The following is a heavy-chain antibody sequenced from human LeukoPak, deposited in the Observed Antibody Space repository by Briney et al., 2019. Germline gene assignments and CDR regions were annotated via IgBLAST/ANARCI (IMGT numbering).Heavy chain of an antibody. Sequence: GGSLRLSCAASGFTFSSYWMHWIRQAPGKGLVWVSRIHSGGIGTSYADSVRGRFTISRDNAKNTLYLQMNSLRAEDTAVYYCARDQGSFDYWGQKTLVTVSS. V-gene: IGHV3-74*01. CDR3: ARDQGSFDY. CDR1: GFTFSSYW. CDR2: IHSGGIGT. J-gene: IGHJ4*02.